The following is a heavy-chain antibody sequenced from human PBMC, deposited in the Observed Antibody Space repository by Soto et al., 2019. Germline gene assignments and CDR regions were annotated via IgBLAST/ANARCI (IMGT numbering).Heavy chain of an antibody. D-gene: IGHD2-15*01. CDR1: GYTFTTYG. CDR2: ISTYNGNT. Sequence: ASVKVSFKASGYTFTTYGISWVRQAPGQGLEWMGWISTYNGNTNYEQKLQGRVTLTTDTLTSTAYMELRSLRSDDTAVYYCARRGAYCSGGTCYHFDYWGQGTLVTVSS. V-gene: IGHV1-18*04. J-gene: IGHJ4*02. CDR3: ARRGAYCSGGTCYHFDY.